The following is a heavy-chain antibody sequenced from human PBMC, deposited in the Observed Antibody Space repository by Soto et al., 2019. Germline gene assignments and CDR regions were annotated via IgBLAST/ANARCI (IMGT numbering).Heavy chain of an antibody. CDR3: TTDSDSVAGNGVGY. D-gene: IGHD6-19*01. Sequence: GGSLRLSCAASGFTFSNAWMNWVRQAPGKGLEWVGRIKSKTDGGTTDYAAPVKGRFTISRDDSKNTLYLQMNSLKTEDTAVYYCTTDSDSVAGNGVGYWGQGTLVTVSS. V-gene: IGHV3-15*07. J-gene: IGHJ4*02. CDR1: GFTFSNAW. CDR2: IKSKTDGGTT.